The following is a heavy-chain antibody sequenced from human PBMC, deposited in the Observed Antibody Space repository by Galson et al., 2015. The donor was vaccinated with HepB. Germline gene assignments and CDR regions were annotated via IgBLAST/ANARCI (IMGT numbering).Heavy chain of an antibody. Sequence: SVKVSCKASGYTFTAYYMHWVRQAPGQGLEWVGRMNPQNGATTYAQKFQGRVTMTSDTSINTAYMDLISLRSDDTALYFCARSGTGWAANWLDPWGPGTLVTVSS. V-gene: IGHV1-2*06. J-gene: IGHJ5*02. CDR1: GYTFTAYY. CDR2: MNPQNGAT. CDR3: ARSGTGWAANWLDP. D-gene: IGHD6-19*01.